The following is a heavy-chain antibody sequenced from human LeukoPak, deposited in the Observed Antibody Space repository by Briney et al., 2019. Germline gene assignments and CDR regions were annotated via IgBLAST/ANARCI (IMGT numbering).Heavy chain of an antibody. J-gene: IGHJ6*02. CDR3: AKGPTVTNPYYYYYGMDV. Sequence: GGSLRLSCAASGFTFDDYAMHWVRQAPGKGLEWVSGISWNSGSIGYADSVKGRFTISRDNAKNSLYLQMNSLRAEDTALYYCAKGPTVTNPYYYYYGMDVWGQGTTVTVSS. CDR2: ISWNSGSI. D-gene: IGHD4-17*01. V-gene: IGHV3-9*01. CDR1: GFTFDDYA.